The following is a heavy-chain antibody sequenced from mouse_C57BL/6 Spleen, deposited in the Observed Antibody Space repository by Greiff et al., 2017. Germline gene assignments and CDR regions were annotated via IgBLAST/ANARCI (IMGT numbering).Heavy chain of an antibody. CDR2: IDPSDSYT. J-gene: IGHJ2*01. CDR3: ARRYGFYFDY. D-gene: IGHD1-1*01. Sequence: QVQLQQPGAELVKPGASVKLSCKASGYTFTSYWMQWVKQRPGQGLEWIGEIDPSDSYTNYNQKFKGKATLTVDTSSSTAYMQLSSLTSEDSAVYYCARRYGFYFDYWGQGTTLTVSS. CDR1: GYTFTSYW. V-gene: IGHV1-50*01.